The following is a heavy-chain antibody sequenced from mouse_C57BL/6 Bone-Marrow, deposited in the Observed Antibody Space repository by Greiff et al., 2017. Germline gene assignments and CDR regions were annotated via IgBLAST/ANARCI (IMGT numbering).Heavy chain of an antibody. J-gene: IGHJ3*01. Sequence: QVQLQQSGAELARPGASVKLYCKASGYTFTSYGISWVKQRTGQGLEWIGEIYPRSGNTYYNEKFKGKATLTADKSSSTAYMELRSLTSEDSAVYFCATPYYYGSSYQFAYWGQGTLVTVSA. CDR2: IYPRSGNT. V-gene: IGHV1-81*01. CDR3: ATPYYYGSSYQFAY. D-gene: IGHD1-1*01. CDR1: GYTFTSYG.